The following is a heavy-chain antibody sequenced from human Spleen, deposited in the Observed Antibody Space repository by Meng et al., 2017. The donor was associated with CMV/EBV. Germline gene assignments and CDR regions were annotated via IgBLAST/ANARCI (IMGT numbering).Heavy chain of an antibody. CDR3: AKDQNVVVPATDY. V-gene: IGHV3-11*01. D-gene: IGHD2-2*01. CDR1: GFTFSDYY. Sequence: GESLKISCAASGFTFSDYYMSWIRQAPGKGLEWVSYISSSGSTIYYADSVKGRFTISRDNSKNTLYLQMNSLRAEDTAVYYCAKDQNVVVPATDYWGQGTLVTVS. J-gene: IGHJ4*02. CDR2: ISSSGSTI.